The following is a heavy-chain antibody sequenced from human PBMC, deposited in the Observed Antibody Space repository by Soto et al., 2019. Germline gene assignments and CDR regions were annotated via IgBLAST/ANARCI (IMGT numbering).Heavy chain of an antibody. J-gene: IGHJ6*02. CDR2: INPNSGGT. CDR3: ARGYSLSIADLGLYGMDV. V-gene: IGHV1-2*04. D-gene: IGHD6-6*01. Sequence: GASVKVSCKASGYTFTGYYMHWVRQAPGQGLEWMGWINPNSGGTNYAQKFQGWVTMTRDTSISTAYMELSRLRSDDTAMYYCARGYSLSIADLGLYGMDVWGQGTTVTVSS. CDR1: GYTFTGYY.